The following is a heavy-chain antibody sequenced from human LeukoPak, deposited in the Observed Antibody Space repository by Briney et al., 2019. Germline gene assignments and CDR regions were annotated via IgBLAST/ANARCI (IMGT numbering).Heavy chain of an antibody. J-gene: IGHJ4*02. CDR2: ISGSGFT. CDR1: GFTFSSYA. D-gene: IGHD6-6*01. CDR3: ARGLYSSSP. V-gene: IGHV3-23*01. Sequence: GGSLRLSCAASGFTFSSYAMSWVRQAPGKGREWVSAISGSGFTYYADSVKGRFTISRDNSKNTLYLQMNSLRGEDTAVYYCARGLYSSSPWGQGTLVTVSS.